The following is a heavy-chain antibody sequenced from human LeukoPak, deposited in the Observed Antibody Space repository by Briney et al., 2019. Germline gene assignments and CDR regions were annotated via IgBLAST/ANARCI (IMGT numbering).Heavy chain of an antibody. Sequence: GGSLTLSCPASGFMFSSYEMNWVRQAPGKGLEWVSYINNRGGTTHYADSVKGRFTISRDNAKNSLYLQMNSLRAEDTAVYYCAREGYYVKMDYWGQGTLVSVSS. D-gene: IGHD3-10*02. V-gene: IGHV3-48*03. J-gene: IGHJ4*02. CDR2: INNRGGTT. CDR3: AREGYYVKMDY. CDR1: GFMFSSYE.